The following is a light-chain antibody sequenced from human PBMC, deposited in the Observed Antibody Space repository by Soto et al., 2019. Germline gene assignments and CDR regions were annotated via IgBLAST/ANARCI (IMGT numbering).Light chain of an antibody. Sequence: QSVLTQPASVSGSPGESITISCTGTSSDVGSYNLVSWYQQHPGKAPKLMIYEVSERPSGVSNRFSGSKSGNTASLTISELQAEDEADYYCCSYARSSTYVFGTGTKVTVL. CDR3: CSYARSSTYV. CDR1: SSDVGSYNL. J-gene: IGLJ1*01. V-gene: IGLV2-23*02. CDR2: EVS.